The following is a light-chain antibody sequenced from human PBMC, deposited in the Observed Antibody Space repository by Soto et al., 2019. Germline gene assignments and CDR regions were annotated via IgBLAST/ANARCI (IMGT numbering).Light chain of an antibody. J-gene: IGKJ1*01. CDR2: KAS. Sequence: DIQMTQSPSPLSGSVGDRVTITCRASQTISSWLAWYQQKPGKAPKLLIYKASTLKSGVPSRFSCSGSGTEFTLTISSRQPDDFATYYCQHYTSYSEAFGQGTKVERK. V-gene: IGKV1-5*03. CDR3: QHYTSYSEA. CDR1: QTISSW.